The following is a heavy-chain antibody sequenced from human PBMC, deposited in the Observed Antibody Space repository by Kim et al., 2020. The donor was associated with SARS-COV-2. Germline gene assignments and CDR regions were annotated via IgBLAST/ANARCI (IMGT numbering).Heavy chain of an antibody. J-gene: IGHJ5*02. CDR2: IYYSGST. CDR3: ARGADTAMVTFDSWEQNNWFDP. V-gene: IGHV4-39*01. CDR1: GGSISSSSYY. Sequence: SETLSLTCTVSGGSISSSSYYWGWIRQPPGKGLEWIGSIYYSGSTYYNPSLKSRVTISVDTSKNQFSLKLSSVTAADTAVYYCARGADTAMVTFDSWEQNNWFDPWGQGTLVTVSS. D-gene: IGHD5-18*01.